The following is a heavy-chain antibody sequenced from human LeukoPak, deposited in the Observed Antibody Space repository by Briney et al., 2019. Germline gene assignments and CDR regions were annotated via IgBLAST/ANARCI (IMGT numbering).Heavy chain of an antibody. Sequence: GGSLRLSCAASGFTFDDYAMHWVRQAPGKGLEWVSGISWNSGSIGYADSVKGRFTISRDNAKNSLYLQMNSLRAEDTALYYCAKDVGYSSKAFDIWGQGTMVTVSS. CDR3: AKDVGYSSKAFDI. CDR1: GFTFDDYA. CDR2: ISWNSGSI. V-gene: IGHV3-9*01. J-gene: IGHJ3*02. D-gene: IGHD6-13*01.